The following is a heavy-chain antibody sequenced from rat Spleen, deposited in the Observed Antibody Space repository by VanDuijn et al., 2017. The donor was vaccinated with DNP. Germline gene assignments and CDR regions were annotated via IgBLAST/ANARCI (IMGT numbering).Heavy chain of an antibody. Sequence: EVQLVESGGGLVQPGKSMILSCTASGFTFSNYYMAWVRQAPTKGLDWVASITTGGGYTYYPDSVKGRFTISRDNAKNTLYLQMNRLRSEDTATYYCARGNNNYPYWSFDFWGPGTMVTVSS. CDR3: ARGNNNYPYWSFDF. CDR1: GFTFSNYY. J-gene: IGHJ1*01. D-gene: IGHD1-10*01. V-gene: IGHV5-25*01. CDR2: ITTGGGYT.